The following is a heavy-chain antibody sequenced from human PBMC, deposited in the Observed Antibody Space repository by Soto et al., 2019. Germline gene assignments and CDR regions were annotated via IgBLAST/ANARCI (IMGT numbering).Heavy chain of an antibody. CDR3: ARDPIAAVTKKEDWFDP. CDR1: GGTFSSYA. D-gene: IGHD6-13*01. J-gene: IGHJ5*02. V-gene: IGHV1-69*13. CDR2: IIPIFGTA. Sequence: GASVKVSCKASGGTFSSYAISWVRQAPGQGLEWMGGIIPIFGTANYAQKFQGRVTITADESTSTAYMELSSLRSEDTAVYYCARDPIAAVTKKEDWFDPWGQGTLVTVSS.